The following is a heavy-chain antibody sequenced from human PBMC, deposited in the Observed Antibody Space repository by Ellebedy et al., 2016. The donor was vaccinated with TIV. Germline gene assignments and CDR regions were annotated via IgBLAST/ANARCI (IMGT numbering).Heavy chain of an antibody. D-gene: IGHD3-9*01. V-gene: IGHV3-74*01. CDR3: ARESVRYFDCDY. CDR1: GFTLSGYW. Sequence: HPGGSLRLSCAASGFTLSGYWMHWVRQVPGKGLVWLSRINTDGSSTSYAGSVEGRFTISRDNAKKTVYLEMNNLRAEDTAVYYCARESVRYFDCDYWGQGTLVTVSS. CDR2: INTDGSST. J-gene: IGHJ4*02.